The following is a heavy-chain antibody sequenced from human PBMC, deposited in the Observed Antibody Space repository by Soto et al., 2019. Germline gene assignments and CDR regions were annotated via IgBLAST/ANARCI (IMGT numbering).Heavy chain of an antibody. CDR1: GGTFSSYA. D-gene: IGHD2-15*01. Sequence: QVQLVQSGAEVKKPGSSVKVSCKASGGTFSSYAISWVRQAPGQGLEWMGGIIPIFGTANYAQKFQGRVTITADESTSTAYMELRSLRSEDTAVYYCARDHAVVPPYSCYYGMDVWGQGTTVTVSS. CDR2: IIPIFGTA. V-gene: IGHV1-69*01. J-gene: IGHJ6*02. CDR3: ARDHAVVPPYSCYYGMDV.